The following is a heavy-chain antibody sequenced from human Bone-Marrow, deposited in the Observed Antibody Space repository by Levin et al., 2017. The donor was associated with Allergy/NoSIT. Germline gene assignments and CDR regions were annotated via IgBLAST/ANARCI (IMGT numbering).Heavy chain of an antibody. Sequence: SGPTLVKPTQTLTLTCTFSGFSLSTSGVGVGWIRQPPGKALEWLALIYWDDDKRYSPSLKSRLTITKDTSKNQVVLTMTNMDPVDTATYYCAHVWGEPVVSSWSFDPWGQGTLVTVSS. CDR1: GFSLSTSGVG. D-gene: IGHD6-13*01. CDR2: IYWDDDK. J-gene: IGHJ5*02. CDR3: AHVWGEPVVSSWSFDP. V-gene: IGHV2-5*02.